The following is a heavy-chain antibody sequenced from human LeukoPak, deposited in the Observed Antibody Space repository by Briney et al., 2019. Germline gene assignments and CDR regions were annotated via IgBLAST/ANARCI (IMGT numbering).Heavy chain of an antibody. D-gene: IGHD3-10*01. J-gene: IGHJ4*02. V-gene: IGHV4-34*01. CDR1: GGSFSGYY. CDR2: INHSGST. Sequence: SETLSLTCAVYGGSFSGYYWSWIRQPPGKGLEWIGEINHSGSTNYNPSLKSRVTMSVDTSKNQFSLKLSSVTAADTAVYYCARNSMVRGTPVFGYWGQGTLVTVSS. CDR3: ARNSMVRGTPVFGY.